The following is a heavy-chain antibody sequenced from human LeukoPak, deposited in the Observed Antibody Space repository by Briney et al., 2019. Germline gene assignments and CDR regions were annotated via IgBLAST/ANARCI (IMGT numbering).Heavy chain of an antibody. Sequence: ASVKVSCKASGYTFSGHYMHWVRQAPGQGLEWMGWMNPNTGRRDYAQKFQGRFTMTRDTSTSTAYIDLSRLRSDDTAVYYCARDAELAYCGGGCYSGWFDPWGQGTLVTVSS. CDR1: GYTFSGHY. D-gene: IGHD2-21*02. CDR2: MNPNTGRR. J-gene: IGHJ5*02. CDR3: ARDAELAYCGGGCYSGWFDP. V-gene: IGHV1-2*02.